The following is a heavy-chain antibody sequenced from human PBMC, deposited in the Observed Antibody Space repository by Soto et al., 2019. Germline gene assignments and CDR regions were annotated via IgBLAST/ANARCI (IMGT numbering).Heavy chain of an antibody. Sequence: GGSLRLSCAASGFTFSSYAMHWVRQAPGKGLEWVAVISYDGSNKYYADSVKGRFTISRDNSKNTLYLQMNSLRAEDTAVYYCARERYYYDSSGYGSDYWGQGTLVTVSS. CDR2: ISYDGSNK. D-gene: IGHD3-22*01. V-gene: IGHV3-30-3*01. J-gene: IGHJ4*02. CDR1: GFTFSSYA. CDR3: ARERYYYDSSGYGSDY.